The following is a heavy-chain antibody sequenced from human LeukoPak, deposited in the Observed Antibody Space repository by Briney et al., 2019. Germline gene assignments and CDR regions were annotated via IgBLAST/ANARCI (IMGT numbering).Heavy chain of an antibody. D-gene: IGHD1-26*01. CDR3: AIGNSGSYYF. CDR1: GGTFSSYA. V-gene: IGHV1-69*05. CDR2: IIPIFGTA. J-gene: IGHJ4*02. Sequence: ASVKVSCKASGGTFSSYAISWVRQAPGQGLEWMGGIIPIFGTANYAQKFQGRVTVTTDESTSTAYMELSSLRSEDTAVYYCAIGNSGSYYFWGQGTLVTVSS.